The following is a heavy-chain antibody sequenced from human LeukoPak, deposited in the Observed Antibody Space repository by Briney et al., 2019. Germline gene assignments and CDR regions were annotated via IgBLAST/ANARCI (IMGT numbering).Heavy chain of an antibody. CDR1: GYTFTGYY. CDR2: INPNSGGT. V-gene: IGHV1-2*02. Sequence: ASVKVSCKASGYTFTGYYMHWVRQAPGQGLEWMGWINPNSGGTNYAQKFQGRVTMTRDTSISTAYMELSRLRSDDTAVYYCASTTRDYGDYGPHYYYYYMDVWGKGTTVTISS. CDR3: ASTTRDYGDYGPHYYYYYMDV. J-gene: IGHJ6*03. D-gene: IGHD4-17*01.